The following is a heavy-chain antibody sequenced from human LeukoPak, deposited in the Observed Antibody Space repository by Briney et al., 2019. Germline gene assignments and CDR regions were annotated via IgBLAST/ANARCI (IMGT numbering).Heavy chain of an antibody. Sequence: SETLSLTCAVYGGSFSGYYWSWIRQPPGKGLEWIGEINHSGSTNYHPSLKSRVTISVDTSKNQFSLKLSSVTAADTAVYYCARGYPERRYFDYWGQGTLVTVSS. CDR3: ARGYPERRYFDY. CDR1: GGSFSGYY. V-gene: IGHV4-34*01. J-gene: IGHJ4*02. D-gene: IGHD1-14*01. CDR2: INHSGST.